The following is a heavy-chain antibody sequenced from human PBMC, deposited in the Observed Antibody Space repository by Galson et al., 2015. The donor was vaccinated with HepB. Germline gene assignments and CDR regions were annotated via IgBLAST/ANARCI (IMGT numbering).Heavy chain of an antibody. CDR3: AREVEYSSSSYYFDY. Sequence: SLRLSCAASGFTFSSYWMSWVRQAPGKGLEWVANIKQDGSEKYYVDSVKGRFTISRDNAKNSLYLQMNSLRAEDTAVYYCAREVEYSSSSYYFDYWGQGTLVTVSS. J-gene: IGHJ4*02. V-gene: IGHV3-7*03. CDR2: IKQDGSEK. D-gene: IGHD6-6*01. CDR1: GFTFSSYW.